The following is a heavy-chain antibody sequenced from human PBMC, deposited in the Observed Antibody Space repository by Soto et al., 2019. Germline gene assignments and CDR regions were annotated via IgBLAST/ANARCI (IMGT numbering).Heavy chain of an antibody. Sequence: SETLSLTCTVSGGSISSYYWSWIRQPPGKGLEWIGYVYYSGSTNYNPSLKSRVTISVDTSKNQFSLQLSSVTAADTAIYYCAREVRGSRDAFDMWGQGTMVTVSS. CDR2: VYYSGST. CDR3: AREVRGSRDAFDM. V-gene: IGHV4-59*13. D-gene: IGHD3-10*01. CDR1: GGSISSYY. J-gene: IGHJ3*02.